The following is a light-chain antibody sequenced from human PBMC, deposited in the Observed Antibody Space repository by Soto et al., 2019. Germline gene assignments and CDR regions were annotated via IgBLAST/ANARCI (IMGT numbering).Light chain of an antibody. V-gene: IGKV3-11*01. CDR3: PQRTNWPLT. J-gene: IGKJ4*01. Sequence: EIVLTQSPVTLSLSPGERATLSCRASQSVTTFLAWYQQKPGQAPRLLIYDASNTATGIPARFSGSESGTDFTLTLSSLEPEDFAVYYCPQRTNWPLTFGGGTKVEIK. CDR2: DAS. CDR1: QSVTTF.